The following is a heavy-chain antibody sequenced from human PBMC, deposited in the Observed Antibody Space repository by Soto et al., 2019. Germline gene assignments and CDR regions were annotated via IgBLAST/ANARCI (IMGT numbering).Heavy chain of an antibody. CDR2: ISYDGSNK. CDR1: GFTSSSYG. V-gene: IGHV3-30*18. J-gene: IGHJ4*02. CDR3: AKERVGIVLMVYVTTLPPPPGPPTS. D-gene: IGHD2-8*01. Sequence: GGSLRLSCAASGFTSSSYGMHWVRQAPGKGLEWVAVISYDGSNKYYADSVKGRFTISRDNSKNTLYLQMNSLRAEDTAVYYCAKERVGIVLMVYVTTLPPPPGPPTSWGQGT.